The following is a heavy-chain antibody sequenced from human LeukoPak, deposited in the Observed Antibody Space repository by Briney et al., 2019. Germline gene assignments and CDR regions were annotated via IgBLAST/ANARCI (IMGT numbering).Heavy chain of an antibody. CDR2: INSDGSSA. CDR3: ARMKADRTIDFDY. V-gene: IGHV3-74*01. D-gene: IGHD5-24*01. J-gene: IGHJ4*02. CDR1: GFTSSSYW. Sequence: PGGSLRLSCAASGFTSSSYWMHWVRQAPGKGLVWVSRINSDGSSASYADSVKGRFTISRDNAKNTLYLQMNSLRAEDTAVYYCARMKADRTIDFDYWGQGTLVTVSS.